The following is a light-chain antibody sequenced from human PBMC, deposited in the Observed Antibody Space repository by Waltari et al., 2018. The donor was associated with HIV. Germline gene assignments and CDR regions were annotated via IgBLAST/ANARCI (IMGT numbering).Light chain of an antibody. CDR2: DVT. J-gene: IGLJ2*01. CDR3: VSYTEKDTFLL. CDR1: SNDIGTYNF. V-gene: IGLV2-8*01. Sequence: QSALTQPPSAPGSPGQSVAIPCTGSSNDIGTYNFFSCYQHHPGKAPKLLIYDVTRRPPGIPDRFSGTKSGYTASLTVSDLQVEDEADYYCVSYTEKDTFLLFGGGTKLAV.